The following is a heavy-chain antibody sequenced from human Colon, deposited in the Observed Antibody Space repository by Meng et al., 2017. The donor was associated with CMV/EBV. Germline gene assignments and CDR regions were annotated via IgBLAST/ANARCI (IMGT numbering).Heavy chain of an antibody. Sequence: CWPSGYKFTSPAINWVRQAPGQGLEWMGWFNTNTGNPTYAQGFTGRFVFSLDTSVSTAYLQISDLKADDTAVYYCARGPQQLAGLFDYWGQGTLVTVSS. V-gene: IGHV7-4-1*02. D-gene: IGHD6-13*01. CDR1: GYKFTSPA. CDR3: ARGPQQLAGLFDY. J-gene: IGHJ4*02. CDR2: FNTNTGNP.